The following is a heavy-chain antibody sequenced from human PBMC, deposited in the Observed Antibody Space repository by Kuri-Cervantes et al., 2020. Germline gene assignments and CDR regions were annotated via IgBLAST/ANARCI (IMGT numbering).Heavy chain of an antibody. CDR2: ISSSSSYI. CDR1: GFTFSSYS. D-gene: IGHD3-22*01. V-gene: IGHV3-21*04. CDR3: ARGGSSGYYLYYYYYMDV. Sequence: GGSLRLSCAASGFTFSSYSMNWVRQAPGKGLEWVSSISSSSSYIYYADSVKGRFTISRHNSKNTLYLQMNSLRAEDTAVYYCARGGSSGYYLYYYYYMDVWGKGTTVTVSS. J-gene: IGHJ6*03.